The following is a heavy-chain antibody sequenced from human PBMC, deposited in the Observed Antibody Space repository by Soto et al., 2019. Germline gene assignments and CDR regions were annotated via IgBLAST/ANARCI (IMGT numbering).Heavy chain of an antibody. D-gene: IGHD2-15*01. CDR3: TRVVVVAAKVAFDI. V-gene: IGHV3-73*01. J-gene: IGHJ3*02. CDR1: GFTFSGSA. Sequence: LRLSCAASGFTFSGSAMHWVRQASGKGLEWVGRIRSKANSYATAYAASVKGRFTISRDDSKNTAYLQMNSLKTEDTAVYYCTRVVVVAAKVAFDIWGQGTMVTVSS. CDR2: IRSKANSYAT.